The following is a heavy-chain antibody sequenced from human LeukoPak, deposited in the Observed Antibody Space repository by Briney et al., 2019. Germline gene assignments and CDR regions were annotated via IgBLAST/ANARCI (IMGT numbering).Heavy chain of an antibody. Sequence: GGSLRLSWAASGVSFRTFWMHWVRQVPGKGLVWVSRIDSDGSSTSYADFVKGRFTISRDNARNTFYLQMNSLRVEDTAVYYIARDNIRSLDYWGQGTLVTVSS. CDR1: GVSFRTFW. CDR2: IDSDGSST. J-gene: IGHJ4*02. V-gene: IGHV3-74*01. D-gene: IGHD1-14*01. CDR3: ARDNIRSLDY.